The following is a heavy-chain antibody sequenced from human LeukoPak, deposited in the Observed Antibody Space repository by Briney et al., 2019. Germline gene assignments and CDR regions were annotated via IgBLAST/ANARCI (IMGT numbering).Heavy chain of an antibody. V-gene: IGHV3-23*01. D-gene: IGHD6-13*01. Sequence: HTGGSLRLSCAASGFTFSGYAMSWVRQAPGKGLEWVSAISGNGGSTYYADSVKGRFTISRDNSKNTLYLQMNSLRSEDTAVYYCARAIAAEQGNWFDPWGQGTLVTVSS. CDR2: ISGNGGST. CDR3: ARAIAAEQGNWFDP. CDR1: GFTFSGYA. J-gene: IGHJ5*02.